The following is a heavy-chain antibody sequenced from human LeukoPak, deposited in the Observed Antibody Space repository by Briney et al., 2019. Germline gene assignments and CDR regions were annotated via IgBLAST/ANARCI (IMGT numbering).Heavy chain of an antibody. CDR3: SSGWLFGY. V-gene: IGHV3-30*04. J-gene: IGHJ4*02. D-gene: IGHD3-10*01. Sequence: GGSLRLSCAASGFTFSSYAMHWVRQAPRKGLEWMAFISYDGSNKYYADSVKGRFTISRDNSKNTLYLQMNSLRAEDTAVYYCSSGWLFGYWGQGTLVTVSS. CDR1: GFTFSSYA. CDR2: ISYDGSNK.